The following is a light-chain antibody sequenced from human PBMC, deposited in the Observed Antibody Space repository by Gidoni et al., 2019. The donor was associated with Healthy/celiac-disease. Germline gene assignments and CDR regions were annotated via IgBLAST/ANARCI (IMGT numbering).Light chain of an antibody. CDR3: QQYNNWPRT. J-gene: IGKJ1*01. V-gene: IGKV3-15*01. Sequence: DIVMTQSPATLSVSPGERATLSCRASQSVNSNLAWYQQKPGQAPRLLSYGASTRATGIPARFSGSGSGTEFTLTISSLPSEDFAVYYCQQYNNWPRTFGQXTKVEI. CDR2: GAS. CDR1: QSVNSN.